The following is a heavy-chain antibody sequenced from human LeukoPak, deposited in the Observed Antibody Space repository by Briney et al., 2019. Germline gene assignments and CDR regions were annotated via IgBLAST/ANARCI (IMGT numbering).Heavy chain of an antibody. V-gene: IGHV3-30*02. D-gene: IGHD6-19*01. CDR3: AKGVGWLWPRGPGYY. CDR2: IRYDGIIK. CDR1: GFSFRSYG. J-gene: IGHJ4*02. Sequence: PGGSLRLSCAASGFSFRSYGVHWVRQAPGKGLEWVAFIRYDGIIKYYADSVKGRFTISRDNSKNTLYLQMNSLRVEDTAVYYCAKGVGWLWPRGPGYYWGQGTLVTVSS.